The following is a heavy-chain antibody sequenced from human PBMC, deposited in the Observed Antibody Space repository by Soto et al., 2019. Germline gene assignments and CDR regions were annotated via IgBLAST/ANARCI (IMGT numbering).Heavy chain of an antibody. CDR2: IYYSGSS. CDR3: ARGQYYYDSSGYLLDYGMDV. D-gene: IGHD3-22*01. CDR1: GGSISSGGYY. Sequence: LSLTCSVSGGSISSGGYYWSWIRQHPGKGLKWIGYIYYSGSSHYNPSLKSRVTISGDTSKNQFSLKLSSVTAADTAVYYCARGQYYYDSSGYLLDYGMDVWGQGTTVTVS. J-gene: IGHJ6*02. V-gene: IGHV4-31*03.